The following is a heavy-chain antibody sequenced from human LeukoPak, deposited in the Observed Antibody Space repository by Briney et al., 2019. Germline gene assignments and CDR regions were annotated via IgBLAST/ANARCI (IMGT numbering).Heavy chain of an antibody. D-gene: IGHD3-22*01. Sequence: GGSLRLSCAASGFTFSSYGMHWVRQAPGKGLERVAFIRYDGSNKYYADSVKGRFTISRDNSKNTLFLQMNILRAEDTAVYYCAKSTTYYYDSSDHYPYSTGDRGQGTLVTVSS. CDR2: IRYDGSNK. J-gene: IGHJ4*02. V-gene: IGHV3-30*02. CDR1: GFTFSSYG. CDR3: AKSTTYYYDSSDHYPYSTGD.